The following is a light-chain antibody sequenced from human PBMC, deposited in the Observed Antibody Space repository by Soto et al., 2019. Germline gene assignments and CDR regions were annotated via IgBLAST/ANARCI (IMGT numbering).Light chain of an antibody. CDR2: AAS. CDR3: LQYYSYPWT. J-gene: IGKJ1*01. Sequence: AIQMTQPPSSLSASVGDRFAFTLWASQDIRNDLGWYQQKPGKAPKVLIYAASSLQSGVPSRFSGSGSGTDFTLTISSLQAEDFATYYCLQYYSYPWTFGQGTKVDIK. CDR1: QDIRND. V-gene: IGKV1-6*01.